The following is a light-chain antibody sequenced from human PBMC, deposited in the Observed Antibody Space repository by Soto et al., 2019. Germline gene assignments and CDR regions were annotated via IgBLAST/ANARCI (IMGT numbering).Light chain of an antibody. CDR3: QQYGTSPRT. CDR1: QRVSSN. J-gene: IGKJ2*01. Sequence: EIVMTQSPATLSVSPGERATLSCRASQRVSSNLAWYQQKPGQGPRLLIYGASSRASAVPDRFSGSGSGADFTLTISRLEPEDFAVYYCQQYGTSPRTFGQGTKVDIK. V-gene: IGKV3-20*01. CDR2: GAS.